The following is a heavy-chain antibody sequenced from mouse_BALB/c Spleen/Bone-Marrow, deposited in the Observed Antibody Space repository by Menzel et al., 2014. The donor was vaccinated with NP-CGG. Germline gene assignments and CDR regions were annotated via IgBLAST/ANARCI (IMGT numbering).Heavy chain of an antibody. CDR2: ISDGGSYT. CDR1: GFIFSDYY. CDR3: ARGIRYYGSIYGYLDV. V-gene: IGHV5-4*02. D-gene: IGHD1-1*01. Sequence: DVMLVESGGGLVKSGGSLKLSCAASGFIFSDYYMYWVRQTPEKRLEWVATISDGGSYTYYPDSVKGRFTISRDHAKNNLYLQMSSLKSEDTAMYYCARGIRYYGSIYGYLDVWGAGTAVTVSS. J-gene: IGHJ1*01.